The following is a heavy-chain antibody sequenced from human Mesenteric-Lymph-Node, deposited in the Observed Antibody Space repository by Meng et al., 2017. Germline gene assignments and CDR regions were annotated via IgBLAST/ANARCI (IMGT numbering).Heavy chain of an antibody. Sequence: GHRLQPGPGLVKALGTLGRTCEVAGGSIRSSTWCSRARQLPGKGLEWIGEMYQSGRRTYNPSTKSRVTKSVDESLNPFSQTLSYLTDAQTAVYYCESFPPPGKQWMVTDYWGQGTLVTVSS. CDR2: MYQSGRR. CDR1: GGSIRSSTW. D-gene: IGHD6-19*01. V-gene: IGHV4-4*02. J-gene: IGHJ4*02. CDR3: ESFPPPGKQWMVTDY.